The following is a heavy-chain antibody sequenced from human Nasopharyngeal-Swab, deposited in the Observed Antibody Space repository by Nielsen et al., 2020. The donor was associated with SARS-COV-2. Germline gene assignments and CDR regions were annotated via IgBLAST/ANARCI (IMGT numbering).Heavy chain of an antibody. D-gene: IGHD6-19*01. V-gene: IGHV1-46*01. Sequence: WVRQPPGQGLEWMGIINPSGGSTSYAQKFQGRVTMTRDTSTSTVYMELSSLRSEDTAVYYCARITVAAADYWGQGTLVTVSS. CDR2: INPSGGST. CDR3: ARITVAAADY. J-gene: IGHJ4*02.